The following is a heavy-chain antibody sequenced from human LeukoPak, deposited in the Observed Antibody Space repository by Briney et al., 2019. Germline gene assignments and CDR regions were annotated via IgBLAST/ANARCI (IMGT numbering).Heavy chain of an antibody. CDR3: ARGQRAGSSSYDLDAFDI. Sequence: PSETLSLTCTVSGGSLSSSSYYWGWIRQPPGKGLEWIGRIYYSGSTYYNPSLKSRVTISIDTSKNQFSLKLSSVTAADTAVYYCARGQRAGSSSYDLDAFDIWGQGTMVTVSS. CDR1: GGSLSSSSYY. CDR2: IYYSGST. J-gene: IGHJ3*02. D-gene: IGHD6-13*01. V-gene: IGHV4-39*07.